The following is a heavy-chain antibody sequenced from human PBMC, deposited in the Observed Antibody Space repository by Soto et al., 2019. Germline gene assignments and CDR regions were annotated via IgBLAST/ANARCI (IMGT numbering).Heavy chain of an antibody. D-gene: IGHD3-10*01. J-gene: IGHJ4*02. CDR3: ASNTNYYGSGSYYYAIDY. CDR1: GGSISSSSYY. V-gene: IGHV4-39*01. CDR2: IYYSGST. Sequence: PSETLSLTCTVSGGSISSSSYYWGWIRQPPGKGLEWIGSIYYSGSTYYNPSLKSRVTISVDTSKNQFSLKLSSVTAADTAVYYFASNTNYYGSGSYYYAIDYWGQGTLVTVSS.